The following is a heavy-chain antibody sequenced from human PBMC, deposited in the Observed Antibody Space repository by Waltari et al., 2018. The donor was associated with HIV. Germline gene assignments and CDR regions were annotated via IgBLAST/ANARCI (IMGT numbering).Heavy chain of an antibody. D-gene: IGHD4-17*01. V-gene: IGHV4-34*02. J-gene: IGHJ2*01. Sequence: QVELQQGGAGLLKPSETLSLRCAVSGGSFSPYYWSWIRQPPGKGLEWMGEINNSGSINFKPSLKSRLNISLDASKKQSSLHLTSVTAADTALYYCATRGDYGDLPKYFDLWGRGTLVTVSS. CDR2: INNSGSI. CDR3: ATRGDYGDLPKYFDL. CDR1: GGSFSPYY.